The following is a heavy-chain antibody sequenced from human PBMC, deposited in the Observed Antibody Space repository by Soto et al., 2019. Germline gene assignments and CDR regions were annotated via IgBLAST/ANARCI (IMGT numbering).Heavy chain of an antibody. CDR2: IVVGSGNT. J-gene: IGHJ6*02. Sequence: GASVKVSCKASGFTFTSSAVQWVRQARGQRLEWIGWIVVGSGNTNYAQKFQERVTITRDMSTSTAYMELSSLRSEDTAVYYCAADGQLHHLKDIVAFYYGMDVWGQGTTVTVSS. D-gene: IGHD5-12*01. V-gene: IGHV1-58*01. CDR1: GFTFTSSA. CDR3: AADGQLHHLKDIVAFYYGMDV.